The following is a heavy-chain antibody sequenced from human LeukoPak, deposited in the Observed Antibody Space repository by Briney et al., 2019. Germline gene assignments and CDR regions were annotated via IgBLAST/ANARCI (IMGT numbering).Heavy chain of an antibody. Sequence: GGSLRLSCAASGFTVSSSYMSWVRQAPGKGLERVADIYRDGTPYYADSVKGRFTISRDNPKNTLHLQMNSLRVEDTAVYYCAKRGGFDPWGQGTLVTVSS. J-gene: IGHJ5*02. CDR3: AKRGGFDP. CDR2: IYRDGTP. D-gene: IGHD1-1*01. CDR1: GFTVSSSY. V-gene: IGHV3-53*01.